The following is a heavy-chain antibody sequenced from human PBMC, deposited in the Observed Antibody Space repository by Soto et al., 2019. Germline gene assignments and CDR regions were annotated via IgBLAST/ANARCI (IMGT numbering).Heavy chain of an antibody. CDR3: ALGLRGYHIDS. D-gene: IGHD2-15*01. V-gene: IGHV1-69*01. CDR2: IIPIFGTT. CDR1: GDALSNYA. J-gene: IGHJ4*02. Sequence: QVHLLQSGSEVKKPGSSVKVSGRACGDALSNYAFSWVREAPGQGLEWMGGIIPIFGTTSYAQKLQGRVILTADESTTTVYMELMSLRSEDTALYFCALGLRGYHIDSWGQGTQVTVSS.